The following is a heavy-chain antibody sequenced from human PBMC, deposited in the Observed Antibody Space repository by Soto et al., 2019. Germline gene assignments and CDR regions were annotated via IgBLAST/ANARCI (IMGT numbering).Heavy chain of an antibody. V-gene: IGHV3-23*01. Sequence: EVQLLESGGGLVQPGGSLRLSCAASGFTFSSYAMSWVRQAPGKGLEWVSAISGSGGSTYYADSVKGRFTISRDNSKNTLYLQMNSLRAEDTAVYYCAKDTPDIVVVPAAMAGYFDYWGQGPLVTVSS. D-gene: IGHD2-2*01. CDR2: ISGSGGST. J-gene: IGHJ4*02. CDR3: AKDTPDIVVVPAAMAGYFDY. CDR1: GFTFSSYA.